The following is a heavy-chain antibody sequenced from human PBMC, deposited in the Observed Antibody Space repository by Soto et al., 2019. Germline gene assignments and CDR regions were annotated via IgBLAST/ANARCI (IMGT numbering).Heavy chain of an antibody. CDR1: GLTFSNAW. Sequence: GESLKISCAASGLTFSNAWMNWVRQAPGKGLEWVGRIKSKTDGATTAYAAPVKGRFTISRDDSKNTLDLQMNSLKTDDTAVYYCATSAATPLGYWGQGTLVTVSS. J-gene: IGHJ4*02. CDR2: IKSKTDGATT. D-gene: IGHD5-12*01. CDR3: ATSAATPLGY. V-gene: IGHV3-15*07.